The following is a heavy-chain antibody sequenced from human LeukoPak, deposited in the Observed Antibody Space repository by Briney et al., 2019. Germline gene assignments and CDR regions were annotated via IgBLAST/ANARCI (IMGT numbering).Heavy chain of an antibody. D-gene: IGHD3-10*01. CDR3: AREGYYGSGSPPSLYFDY. V-gene: IGHV3-30-3*01. J-gene: IGHJ4*02. Sequence: GGSLRLSCAASGFTFRNYVIHWVRQAPGKGLEWVAVTPSDLNVKLYADSVKGRFTISRDNSRSTLYLQMNSLRPEDTAIYYCAREGYYGSGSPPSLYFDYWGQGTLVTVSS. CDR2: TPSDLNVK. CDR1: GFTFRNYV.